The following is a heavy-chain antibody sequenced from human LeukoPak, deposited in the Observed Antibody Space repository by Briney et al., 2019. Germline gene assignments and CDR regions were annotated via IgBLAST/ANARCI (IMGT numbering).Heavy chain of an antibody. J-gene: IGHJ4*02. Sequence: SETLSLTCTVSGGSISSGDYYRSWIRQPPGKGLEWIGYIYYSGSTYYNPSLKSRVTISVDTSKNQFSLKLSSVTAADTAVYYCARLAYYDYVWGSYRFDYWGQGTLVTVSP. V-gene: IGHV4-30-4*08. CDR3: ARLAYYDYVWGSYRFDY. CDR1: GGSISSGDYY. CDR2: IYYSGST. D-gene: IGHD3-16*02.